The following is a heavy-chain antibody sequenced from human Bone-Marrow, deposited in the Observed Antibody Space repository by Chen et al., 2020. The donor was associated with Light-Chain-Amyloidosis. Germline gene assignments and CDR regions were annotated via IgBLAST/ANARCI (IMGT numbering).Heavy chain of an antibody. V-gene: IGHV4-39*02. CDR2: IYYSGAA. Sequence: QLQLQESGPGLVKPSETLSFTCTVSDGSINSGDYYWGWLRQSPGKGLEWIGSIYYSGAAFYNPSLRSRVTISLDTSKNLLSLRLTSVTAADTAVYYCSIRIAVPGANEETWGQGTLVTVSS. CDR3: SIRIAVPGANEET. D-gene: IGHD6-19*01. CDR1: DGSINSGDYY. J-gene: IGHJ5*02.